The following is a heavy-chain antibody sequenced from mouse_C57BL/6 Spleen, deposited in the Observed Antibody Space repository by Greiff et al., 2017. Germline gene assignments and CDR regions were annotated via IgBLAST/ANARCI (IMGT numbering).Heavy chain of an antibody. V-gene: IGHV1-69*01. CDR2: FDPSDSYT. D-gene: IGHD2-1*01. CDR1: GYTFTSYW. CDR3: ARMGYGNYEGFAY. J-gene: IGHJ3*01. Sequence: VQLQQPGAELVMPGASVKLSCKASGYTFTSYWMNWVKQRPGQGLEWIGEFDPSDSYTKYNQKFKGKSTLTVDKSSSTSYMQLSRLTSEDSAVYYCARMGYGNYEGFAYWGQGTLVTVSA.